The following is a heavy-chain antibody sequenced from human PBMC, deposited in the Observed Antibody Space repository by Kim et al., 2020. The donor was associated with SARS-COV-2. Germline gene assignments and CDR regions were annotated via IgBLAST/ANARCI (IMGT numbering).Heavy chain of an antibody. D-gene: IGHD6-19*01. CDR2: ISNSATT. J-gene: IGHJ5*02. CDR3: ARRGLGSGWGPLDP. V-gene: IGHV4-59*08. Sequence: SETLSLTCDVSGASITKYHWTWIRQPPGKGLEWIAYISNSATTKYNSSLESRVTMSLDTSKNQLSLSLTSVTAADTAIYYCARRGLGSGWGPLDPWGQAT. CDR1: GASITKYH.